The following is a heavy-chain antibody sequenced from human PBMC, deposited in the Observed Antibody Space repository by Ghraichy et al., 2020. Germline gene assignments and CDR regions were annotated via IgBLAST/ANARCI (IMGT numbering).Heavy chain of an antibody. CDR1: GFTFSSYP. CDR2: MSSNGKDQ. Sequence: GGSLRLSCAASGFTFSSYPMHWVLQAPGKGLEWVATMSSNGKDQFYADSVKGRFTISRDISTNTVYLQMNSLRTEDMALYYCAREGEYYYDSRGSFDSWGQGTLVTVSS. CDR3: AREGEYYYDSRGSFDS. V-gene: IGHV3-30*04. D-gene: IGHD3-22*01. J-gene: IGHJ4*01.